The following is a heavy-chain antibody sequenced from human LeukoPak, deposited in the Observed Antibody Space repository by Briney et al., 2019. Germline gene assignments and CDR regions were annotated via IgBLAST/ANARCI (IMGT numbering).Heavy chain of an antibody. CDR1: GFTFSKSW. J-gene: IGHJ4*02. V-gene: IGHV3-74*01. D-gene: IGHD1-14*01. CDR3: ARDTVSGLGDY. CDR2: IHRDGSII. Sequence: GGSLRLSCATSGFTFSKSWMNWVRQAPGQGLLWVSRIHRDGSIITYADSVSGRFTISRDNAKNTRYLQMNSLRVEDTAVYYCARDTVSGLGDYWGQGTLVTVSS.